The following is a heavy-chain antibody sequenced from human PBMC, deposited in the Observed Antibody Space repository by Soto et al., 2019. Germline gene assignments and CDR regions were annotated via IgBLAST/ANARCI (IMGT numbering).Heavy chain of an antibody. D-gene: IGHD3-10*01. CDR2: IYYIGST. CDR1: GGSISSGCYY. Sequence: PSETLSLTCAVSGGSISSGCYYWSWIRQHPGKGLEWIGYIYYIGSTYYNPSLKSRVTISVDTSKNQFSLKLSSVTAADTAVYYYGRSQNHSITMVRGVDMALGAFDILGQGTMVAVSS. CDR3: GRSQNHSITMVRGVDMALGAFDI. J-gene: IGHJ3*02. V-gene: IGHV4-31*11.